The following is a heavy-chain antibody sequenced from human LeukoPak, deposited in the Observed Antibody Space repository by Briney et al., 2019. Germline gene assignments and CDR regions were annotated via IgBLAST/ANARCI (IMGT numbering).Heavy chain of an antibody. CDR1: GGPFSGYY. D-gene: IGHD6-13*01. CDR3: ARDRAAGRGAYFDY. J-gene: IGHJ4*02. CDR2: IYYSGST. Sequence: PSETLSLTCAVYGGPFSGYYWSWIRQHPGKGLEWIGYIYYSGSTDYNPSLKSRVTISVDTSKNQFSLNLSSVTAADTAVYYCARDRAAGRGAYFDYWGQGTLVTVSS. V-gene: IGHV4-31*11.